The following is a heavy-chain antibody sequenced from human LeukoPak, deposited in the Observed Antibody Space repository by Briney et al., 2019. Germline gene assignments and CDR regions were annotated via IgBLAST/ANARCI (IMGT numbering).Heavy chain of an antibody. D-gene: IGHD4-17*01. CDR2: FYYSGST. CDR1: GVSISSSSYN. J-gene: IGHJ4*02. CDR3: ARLGPSGSGDYRGNKVKYFDY. V-gene: IGHV4-39*01. Sequence: SETLSLTCTVSGVSISSSSYNWGWIRQPPGKGLEWIGTFYYSGSTFYNPSLKSRVTISVDTSRNQFSLKLSSVTAADTAVYYCARLGPSGSGDYRGNKVKYFDYWGQGTLVTVSS.